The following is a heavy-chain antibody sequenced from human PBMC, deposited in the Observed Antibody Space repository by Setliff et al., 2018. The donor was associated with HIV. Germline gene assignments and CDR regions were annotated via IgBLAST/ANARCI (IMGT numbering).Heavy chain of an antibody. D-gene: IGHD3-9*01. J-gene: IGHJ6*03. Sequence: GASVKVSCKASGGTSISYGISWVRQAPGQGLEWMGWISAYIGDTKSAQTFQGRVTMTTDTSTSTAYLELRSLRSDDTAVYYCARIGPDYEISTGYRDYYYMDVWGKGTTVTVSS. V-gene: IGHV1-18*01. CDR1: GGTSISYG. CDR3: ARIGPDYEISTGYRDYYYMDV. CDR2: ISAYIGDT.